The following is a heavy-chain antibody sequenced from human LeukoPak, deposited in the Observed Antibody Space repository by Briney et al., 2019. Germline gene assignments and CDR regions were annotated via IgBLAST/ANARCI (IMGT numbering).Heavy chain of an antibody. CDR1: GFTFSVSA. J-gene: IGHJ5*02. CDR3: TRHTLRWLGELDPAFDT. V-gene: IGHV3-73*01. Sequence: GGSLRLSCAASGFTFSVSALHWVRQAPGKGLEWVGRIRSKPNTYATAYAASVKGRFTISRDDSRNTTFLQMNSLKTEDTAVYYCTRHTLRWLGELDPAFDTWGQGTLVTVSS. D-gene: IGHD3-10*01. CDR2: IRSKPNTYAT.